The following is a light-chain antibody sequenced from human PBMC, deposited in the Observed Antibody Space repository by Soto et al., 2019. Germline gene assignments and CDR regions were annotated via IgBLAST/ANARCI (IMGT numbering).Light chain of an antibody. CDR1: QSVSSN. V-gene: IGKV3-15*01. J-gene: IGKJ2*01. CDR2: GAS. CDR3: QHYNNWPYT. Sequence: EIVMTQSPATLSVSPGERATLSCRASQSVSSNLAWYQQKPGQAPRLLIYGASTRATDLPGRFSGSGSGTECTLTISSLQSEDFAVYDCQHYNNWPYTFGQGTKLEIK.